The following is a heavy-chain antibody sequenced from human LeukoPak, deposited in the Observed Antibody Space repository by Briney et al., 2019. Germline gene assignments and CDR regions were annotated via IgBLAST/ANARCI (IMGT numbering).Heavy chain of an antibody. CDR1: GGSISSSNW. CDR3: ARGEEHGSGTVRFDY. D-gene: IGHD3-10*01. J-gene: IGHJ4*02. CDR2: IYHGGST. Sequence: SETLSLTCAVSGGSISSSNWWSWVRQPPGKGLEWIGEIYHGGSTNYNPSLKSRVTMSVDKSKNQFSLELSSVTAADTAVYYCARGEEHGSGTVRFDYWGQGILVTVSS. V-gene: IGHV4-4*02.